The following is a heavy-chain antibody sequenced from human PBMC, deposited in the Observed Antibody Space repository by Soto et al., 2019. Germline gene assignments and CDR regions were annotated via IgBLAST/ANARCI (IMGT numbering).Heavy chain of an antibody. D-gene: IGHD5-18*01. CDR1: GASISSGSHW. Sequence: QVHLQESGPGLVKPSRTLSLTCAVSGASISSGSHWWTWVRQPPGKGLEWIGEIYHSGSTNYNPSLTSRVTMSVNTSTNQFSLTLSSVTAADTAMYYCARDEAGVDTAIDYWGQGTLVTVSS. V-gene: IGHV4-4*02. CDR3: ARDEAGVDTAIDY. CDR2: IYHSGST. J-gene: IGHJ4*02.